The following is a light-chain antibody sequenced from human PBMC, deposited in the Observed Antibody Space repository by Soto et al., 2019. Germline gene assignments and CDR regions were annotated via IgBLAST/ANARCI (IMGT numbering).Light chain of an antibody. V-gene: IGKV3-15*01. Sequence: EVLMTQSPATLSVSPGESATLSCRSSQTISNDLAWYQQRPGQPPRLLIFGASIRATGTPARFSGSWSGTEFTLAISDLQSEDFAVYYCQQYNDWPKWTFGQGTNVELK. CDR1: QTISND. CDR3: QQYNDWPKWT. J-gene: IGKJ1*01. CDR2: GAS.